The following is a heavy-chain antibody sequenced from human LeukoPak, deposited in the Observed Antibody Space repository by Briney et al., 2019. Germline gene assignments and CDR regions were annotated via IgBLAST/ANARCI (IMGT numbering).Heavy chain of an antibody. CDR3: ASCVAVPGLPDY. D-gene: IGHD6-19*01. Sequence: GGSLRLSCAASGFTFSDYYMSWIRQAPGKGLEWVSYISSTSSYINYADSVKGRFTISRDNAKNSLFLQMNSLRAEDTAVYYCASCVAVPGLPDYWGQGTLVTVSS. V-gene: IGHV3-11*03. J-gene: IGHJ4*02. CDR2: ISSTSSYI. CDR1: GFTFSDYY.